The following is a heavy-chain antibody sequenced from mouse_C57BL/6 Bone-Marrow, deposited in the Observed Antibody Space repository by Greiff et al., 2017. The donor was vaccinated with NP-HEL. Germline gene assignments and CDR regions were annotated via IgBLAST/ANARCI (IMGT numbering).Heavy chain of an antibody. CDR2: LYPGDGDT. Sequence: QVQLQQSGPELVKPGASVKISCKASGYAFSSSWMNWVKQRPGKGLEWIGRLYPGDGDTNYNGKFKGKATLTADKSSSTAYMQLSSLTSEDSAVDVCARWDYYGSSYAMDYWGQGTSVTVSS. CDR1: GYAFSSSW. CDR3: ARWDYYGSSYAMDY. V-gene: IGHV1-82*01. D-gene: IGHD1-1*01. J-gene: IGHJ4*01.